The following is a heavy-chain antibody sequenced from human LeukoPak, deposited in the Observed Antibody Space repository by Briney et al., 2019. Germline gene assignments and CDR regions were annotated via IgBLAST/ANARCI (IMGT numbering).Heavy chain of an antibody. Sequence: GASVKVSCKASGYTFSNHDITWVRQAPGEGLEWLGWISAYNGNTNYARKFQGRVTMTTDTSTGTAYMELRSLISDDTAVYYCARGGVGGKRGYSGYDLDYWGQGTLVTVSS. J-gene: IGHJ4*02. CDR2: ISAYNGNT. V-gene: IGHV1-18*01. D-gene: IGHD5-12*01. CDR3: ARGGVGGKRGYSGYDLDY. CDR1: GYTFSNHD.